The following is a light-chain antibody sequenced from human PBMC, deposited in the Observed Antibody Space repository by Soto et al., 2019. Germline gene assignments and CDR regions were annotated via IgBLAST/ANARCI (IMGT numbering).Light chain of an antibody. J-gene: IGKJ3*01. V-gene: IGKV1-9*01. Sequence: DIQLTQSPSFLSASVGDRVTITCRASQGISSYLAWYQQEPAKAPKLLIYAASTLQSGVPSRFSGSGSGTEFTLTISSLQPEDFATYYCQQLHSYPLTFGPGTKVDIK. CDR3: QQLHSYPLT. CDR1: QGISSY. CDR2: AAS.